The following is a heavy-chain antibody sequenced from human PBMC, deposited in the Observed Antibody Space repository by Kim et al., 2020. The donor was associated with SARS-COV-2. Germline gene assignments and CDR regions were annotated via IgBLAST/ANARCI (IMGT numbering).Heavy chain of an antibody. CDR1: GYTFTDWY. CDR3: ATQIYDIDY. CDR2: INPSTGDT. V-gene: IGHV1-2*02. D-gene: IGHD5-12*01. J-gene: IGHJ4*02. Sequence: ASVKVSCKASGYTFTDWYFHWVQQAPGQGPEWVGWINPSTGDTNYEEKFQGRVTMTRDTANSAAYLEVNSLRSDDTALYYCATQIYDIDYWGQGTLVTVS.